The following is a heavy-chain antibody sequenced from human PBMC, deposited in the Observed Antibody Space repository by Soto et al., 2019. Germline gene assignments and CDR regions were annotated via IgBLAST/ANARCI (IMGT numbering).Heavy chain of an antibody. CDR2: ISSSSSYI. D-gene: IGHD3-9*01. J-gene: IGHJ6*02. CDR3: AREFHAGLRYSEGGGMDV. Sequence: EVQLVESGGGLVKPGGSLRLSCAASGFTFSSYSMNWVRQAPGKGLEWVSSISSSSSYIYYADSVKGRFTISRDNAKNSLYLQMNSLRAEDTAVYYCAREFHAGLRYSEGGGMDVWGQGTTVTVSS. CDR1: GFTFSSYS. V-gene: IGHV3-21*01.